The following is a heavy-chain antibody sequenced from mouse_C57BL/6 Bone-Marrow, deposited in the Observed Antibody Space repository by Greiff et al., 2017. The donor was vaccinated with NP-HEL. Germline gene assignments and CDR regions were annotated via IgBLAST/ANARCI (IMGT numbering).Heavy chain of an antibody. CDR2: ISNGGGST. CDR1: GFTFSDYY. J-gene: IGHJ3*01. Sequence: EVQLVESGGGLVQPGGSLKLSCAASGFTFSDYYMYWVRQTPEKRLEWVAYISNGGGSTYYLDTVKGRFTISRDNAKNTLYLQMSRLKSEDTAMYYCASFAYWGQGTLVTVSA. V-gene: IGHV5-12*01. CDR3: ASFAY.